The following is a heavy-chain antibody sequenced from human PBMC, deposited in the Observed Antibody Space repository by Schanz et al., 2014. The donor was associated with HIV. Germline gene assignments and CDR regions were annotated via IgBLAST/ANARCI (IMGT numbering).Heavy chain of an antibody. J-gene: IGHJ4*02. CDR3: ARDSPVAAGTLDY. D-gene: IGHD6-13*01. CDR2: IIPLFGTS. CDR1: GGTVSNYA. V-gene: IGHV1-69*06. Sequence: QVQLVQSGAEVKKPGSSVKVSCKASGGTVSNYAMNWVRQAPGQGLEWMGGIIPLFGTSNYAQKFQGRATITADKSTSTLYLELSSLRSEDTAVYYCARDSPVAAGTLDYWGQGTLVTVSS.